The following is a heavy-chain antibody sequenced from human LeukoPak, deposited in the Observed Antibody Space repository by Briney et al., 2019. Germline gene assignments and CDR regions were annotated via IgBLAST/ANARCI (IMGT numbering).Heavy chain of an antibody. V-gene: IGHV4-34*09. CDR3: AREDGYRDY. D-gene: IGHD5-24*01. J-gene: IGHJ4*02. Sequence: TSETLSLTCAVYGGSFSGYYWSWIRQPPGKGLEWIGYIYYSGSTYYNPSLKSRVTISVDTSKNQFSLKLSSVTAADTAVYYCAREDGYRDYWGQGTLVTVSS. CDR2: IYYSGST. CDR1: GGSFSGYY.